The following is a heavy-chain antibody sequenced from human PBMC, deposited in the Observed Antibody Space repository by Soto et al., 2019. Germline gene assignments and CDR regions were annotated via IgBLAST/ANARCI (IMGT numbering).Heavy chain of an antibody. D-gene: IGHD1-1*01. Sequence: SETLSLTCTVSGASISGFYWSWIRKSAGKGLEWIGRICATGTTDYSPSLKSRVMMSVDTSKKQFSLKLRSVTAADTAVYYCVRDGTKTLREWFDPWGQGISVTVSS. J-gene: IGHJ5*02. CDR1: GASISGFY. CDR3: VRDGTKTLREWFDP. CDR2: ICATGTT. V-gene: IGHV4-4*07.